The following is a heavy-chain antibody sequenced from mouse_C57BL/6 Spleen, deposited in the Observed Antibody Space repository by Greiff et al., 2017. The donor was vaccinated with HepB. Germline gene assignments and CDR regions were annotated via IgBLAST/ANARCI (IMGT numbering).Heavy chain of an antibody. CDR3: ANLLWYSWFAY. J-gene: IGHJ3*01. CDR1: GYTFTDYY. CDR2: INPNNGGT. D-gene: IGHD2-1*01. V-gene: IGHV1-26*01. Sequence: EVQLQQSGPELVKPGASVKISCKASGYTFTDYYMNWVKQSHGKSLEWIGDINPNNGGTSYNQKFKGKATLTVDKSSSTAYMELRSLTSEDSAVYYCANLLWYSWFAYWGQGTLVTVSA.